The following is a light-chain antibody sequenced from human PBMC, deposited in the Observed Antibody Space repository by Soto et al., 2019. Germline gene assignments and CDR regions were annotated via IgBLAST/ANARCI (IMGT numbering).Light chain of an antibody. CDR3: QSYDTSLNAYV. J-gene: IGLJ1*01. CDR2: DGN. Sequence: QSVRTQPPSASRAPGQRVTISCTGSTSNIGADYDAHWYQQLPGTAPRLLIYDGNNRPSGVPDRFSASKSGTSASLAITGLQAEDEADYYCQSYDTSLNAYVFGSGTKLTLL. CDR1: TSNIGADYD. V-gene: IGLV1-40*01.